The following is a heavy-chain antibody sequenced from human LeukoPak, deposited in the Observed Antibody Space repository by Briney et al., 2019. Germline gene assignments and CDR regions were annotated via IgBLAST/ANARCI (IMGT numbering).Heavy chain of an antibody. CDR1: GFSFSGHW. V-gene: IGHV3-74*01. CDR2: ISPTGSTT. Sequence: GGSLRLSCTASGFSFSGHWMHWARQLPGKGLVWVSRISPTGSTTSYADSVKGRFTVSRDNAKNTLYLQVNNLRAEDTAVYYCARGPNSNWSGLDFWGQETLLTVSS. CDR3: ARGPNSNWSGLDF. D-gene: IGHD6-6*01. J-gene: IGHJ4*02.